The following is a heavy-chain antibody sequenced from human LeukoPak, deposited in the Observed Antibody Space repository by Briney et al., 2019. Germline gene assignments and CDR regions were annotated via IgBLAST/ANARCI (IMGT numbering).Heavy chain of an antibody. V-gene: IGHV1-18*01. D-gene: IGHD3-3*01. Sequence: ASVKVSCKASGYTFTSYGISWVRQAPGQGLEWMGWISAYNGNTNYAQKLQGRVTMTTDTSTSTAYMELRSLRSDDTDVYYCAREAYDFWSGYWPVDYWGQGTLVTVSS. J-gene: IGHJ4*02. CDR3: AREAYDFWSGYWPVDY. CDR2: ISAYNGNT. CDR1: GYTFTSYG.